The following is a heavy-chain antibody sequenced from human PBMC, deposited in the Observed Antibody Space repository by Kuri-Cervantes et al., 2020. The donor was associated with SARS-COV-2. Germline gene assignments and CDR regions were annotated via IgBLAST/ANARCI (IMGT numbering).Heavy chain of an antibody. CDR1: GFTFSSYA. CDR3: ARGVGADAFDI. J-gene: IGHJ3*02. V-gene: IGHV3-23*01. D-gene: IGHD3-16*01. Sequence: GESLKISCAASGFTFSSYAMSWVRQAPGKGLEWVSAISGSGGSTYHADSVKGRFTISRDNAKNSLYLQMNSLRDEDTAVYYCARGVGADAFDIWGQGTMVTVS. CDR2: ISGSGGST.